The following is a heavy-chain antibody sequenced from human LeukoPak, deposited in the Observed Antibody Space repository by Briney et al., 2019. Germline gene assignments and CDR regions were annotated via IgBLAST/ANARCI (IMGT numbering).Heavy chain of an antibody. V-gene: IGHV3-73*01. CDR3: TRHNYDRSGYGAFDI. D-gene: IGHD3-22*01. CDR1: GFTFSGSD. J-gene: IGHJ3*02. CDR2: IRSKTNNYAT. Sequence: GGSLRLSCAASGFTFSGSDIHWVRQASGKGLEWVGHIRSKTNNYATADAASVKGRSTFSRDDSKNTAYIQMNSLKTEDTAVYYCTRHNYDRSGYGAFDIWGQGTMVTVSS.